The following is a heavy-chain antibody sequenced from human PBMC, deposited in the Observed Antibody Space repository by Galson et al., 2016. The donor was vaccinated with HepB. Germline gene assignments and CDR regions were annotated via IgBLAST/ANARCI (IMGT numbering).Heavy chain of an antibody. Sequence: SLRLSCAASGFTFSNYDMTWVCQAPGKGLEWVSTINGGTRNTYYADSVKGRFTISRDDSQSTLYLHMNSLRGEDTAVYYCAKDSTPLHWFDSWGQGTLVTVSS. CDR2: INGGTRNT. V-gene: IGHV3-23*01. CDR1: GFTFSNYD. CDR3: AKDSTPLHWFDS. J-gene: IGHJ5*01.